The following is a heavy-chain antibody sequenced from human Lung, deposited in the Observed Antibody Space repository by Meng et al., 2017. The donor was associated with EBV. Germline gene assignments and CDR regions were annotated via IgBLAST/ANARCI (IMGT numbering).Heavy chain of an antibody. CDR3: ARLRLVWMFDY. CDR2: IYYSGST. Sequence: VHLTGLVPVLCNPSQTLSLTCTFSGGSVDSGAYYWSWIRQRPGKGLEWIGYIYYSGSTFYTPSLKSRATLSVDTSKNQFSLKLNSVTAADTAVYYCARLRLVWMFDYWGQGALVTVSS. V-gene: IGHV4-31*03. D-gene: IGHD6-19*01. J-gene: IGHJ4*02. CDR1: GGSVDSGAYY.